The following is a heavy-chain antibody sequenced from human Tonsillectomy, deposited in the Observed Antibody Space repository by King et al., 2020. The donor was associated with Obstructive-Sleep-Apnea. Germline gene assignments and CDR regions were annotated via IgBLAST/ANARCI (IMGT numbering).Heavy chain of an antibody. CDR2: MNPNSGNT. D-gene: IGHD2-21*01. CDR1: GYTFINYD. CDR3: ARGHIYAFDI. J-gene: IGHJ3*02. Sequence: QLVQSGAEVKKPGASVKVSCKASGYTFINYDINWVRQATGQGLEWMGWMNPNSGNTGYAQKFQGKVTMTRNTSIRTAYLELSGLRSDDTAVYYCARGHIYAFDIWGQGTMVTVSS. V-gene: IGHV1-8*01.